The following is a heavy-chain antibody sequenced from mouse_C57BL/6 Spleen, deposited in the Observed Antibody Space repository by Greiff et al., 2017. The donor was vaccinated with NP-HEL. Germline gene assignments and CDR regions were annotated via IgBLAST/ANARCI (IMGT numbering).Heavy chain of an antibody. CDR3: ARVGTTVVASYYFDY. CDR2: ISYDGSN. CDR1: GYSITSGYY. J-gene: IGHJ2*01. Sequence: DVKLQESGPGLVKPSQSLSLTCSVTGYSITSGYYWYWIRQFPGNKLEWMGYISYDGSNNYNPSLKNRISITLDKSKNQFFLKFNTVTTEDTATYYCARVGTTVVASYYFDYWGQGTTLTVSS. D-gene: IGHD1-1*01. V-gene: IGHV3-6*01.